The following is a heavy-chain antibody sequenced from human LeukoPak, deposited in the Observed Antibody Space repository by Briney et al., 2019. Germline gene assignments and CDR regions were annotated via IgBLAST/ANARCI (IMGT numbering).Heavy chain of an antibody. CDR1: GGSISSYY. D-gene: IGHD3-22*01. Sequence: PSETVSHTCTVSGGSISSYYWSWIRQTPGKGLEWIGYIYYSGSTNYNPSLKSRVTISVDTSKNQFSLKLSSVTAADTAVYYCARRCSDSSGYPRDAFDIWGQGTMVTVSS. CDR3: ARRCSDSSGYPRDAFDI. J-gene: IGHJ3*02. CDR2: IYYSGST. V-gene: IGHV4-59*01.